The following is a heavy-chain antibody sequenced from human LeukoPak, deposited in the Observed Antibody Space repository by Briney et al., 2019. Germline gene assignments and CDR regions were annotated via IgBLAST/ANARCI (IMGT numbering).Heavy chain of an antibody. CDR2: VYTNGGT. Sequence: SETLSLTCTVSGVSISSYYWSWIRQPAGKGLEWIGRVYTNGGTGYNPSLKSRVTMSAGTSKNQFSLKLSSVTAADTAVYYCATGGGYFRGAEYFQHWGQGALVTVSS. V-gene: IGHV4-4*07. D-gene: IGHD3-22*01. CDR3: ATGGGYFRGAEYFQH. J-gene: IGHJ1*01. CDR1: GVSISSYY.